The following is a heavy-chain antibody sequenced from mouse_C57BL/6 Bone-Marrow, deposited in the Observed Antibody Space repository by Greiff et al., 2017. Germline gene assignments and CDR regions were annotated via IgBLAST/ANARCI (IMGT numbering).Heavy chain of an antibody. CDR1: GYTFTDYE. D-gene: IGHD1-1*01. Sequence: VKLLESGAELVRPGASVTLSCKASGYTFTDYEMHWVKQTPVHGLEWIGAIDPETGGTAYNQKFKGKAILTADKSSSTAYMELRSLTSEASAVDYCTITTVVATDYVDYWGQGTTLTVSS. J-gene: IGHJ2*01. CDR2: IDPETGGT. V-gene: IGHV1-15*01. CDR3: TITTVVATDYVDY.